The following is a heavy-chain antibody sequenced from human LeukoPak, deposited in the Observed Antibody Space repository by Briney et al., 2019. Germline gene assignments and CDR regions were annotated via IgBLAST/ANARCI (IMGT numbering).Heavy chain of an antibody. D-gene: IGHD4-11*01. V-gene: IGHV4-34*01. Sequence: SETLSLTCAVYGGSFSGYYWSWIRQPPGKGLEWIGGINHSGSTNYNPSLKSRVTISVDTSKNQFSLKLSSVTAADTAVYYCAREADYSNYGAMDYWGQGTLVTVSS. CDR2: INHSGST. J-gene: IGHJ4*02. CDR3: AREADYSNYGAMDY. CDR1: GGSFSGYY.